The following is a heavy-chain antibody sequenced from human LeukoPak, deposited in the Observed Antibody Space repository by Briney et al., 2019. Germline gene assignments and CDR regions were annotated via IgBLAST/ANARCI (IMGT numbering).Heavy chain of an antibody. V-gene: IGHV1-18*01. J-gene: IGHJ6*02. Sequence: ASVKVSCKASGYTFTSYGISWVRQAPGQGLEWMGWISAYNGNTNYAQKLQGRVTMTTDTSTSTAYMELRSLRSDDTAVYYCARMYNGYYYYGMDVWGQGTTVTVSS. D-gene: IGHD1-26*01. CDR3: ARMYNGYYYYGMDV. CDR1: GYTFTSYG. CDR2: ISAYNGNT.